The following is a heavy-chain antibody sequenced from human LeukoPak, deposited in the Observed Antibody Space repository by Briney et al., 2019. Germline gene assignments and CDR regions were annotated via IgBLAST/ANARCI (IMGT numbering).Heavy chain of an antibody. D-gene: IGHD5-12*01. V-gene: IGHV4-39*07. CDR1: GGSISSSSYY. CDR3: ARLRYSGYDRRFDY. J-gene: IGHJ4*02. Sequence: SETLSLTCTVPGGSISSSSYYWGWIRQPPGKGLEWIGSIYYSGSTYYNPSLKSRVTISVDTSKNQFSLKLSSVTAADTAVYYCARLRYSGYDRRFDYWGQGTLVTVSS. CDR2: IYYSGST.